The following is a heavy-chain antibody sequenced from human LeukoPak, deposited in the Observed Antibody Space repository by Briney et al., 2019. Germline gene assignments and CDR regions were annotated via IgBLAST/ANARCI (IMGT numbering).Heavy chain of an antibody. J-gene: IGHJ3*02. CDR2: INPSGGST. CDR1: GYTFSSYY. V-gene: IGHV1-46*01. D-gene: IGHD3-9*01. Sequence: GASVKVACKTYGYTFSSYYLYWVRQAPGQGLEWMGVINPSGGSTSYAQKFQDRLTMTRDTSTSTVYMELSSLRSDDTAVYYCARAHVLTRIHVSRGAFDILGQGTLVTVSS. CDR3: ARAHVLTRIHVSRGAFDI.